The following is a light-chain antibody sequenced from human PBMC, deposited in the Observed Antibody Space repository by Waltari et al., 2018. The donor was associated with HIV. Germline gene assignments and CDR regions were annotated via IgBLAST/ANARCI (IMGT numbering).Light chain of an antibody. Sequence: QSVLTQPPSVSGTPGQTVTISCSGSTSNIETEALYWYQQLPGTAPKLLIYRNYKPPSGGSARFSGSKSGASASLVISGLRSEDEAHYYCVSYDSRLDERLFGGGTKLTVL. CDR2: RNY. V-gene: IGLV1-47*01. CDR1: TSNIETEA. J-gene: IGLJ3*02. CDR3: VSYDSRLDERL.